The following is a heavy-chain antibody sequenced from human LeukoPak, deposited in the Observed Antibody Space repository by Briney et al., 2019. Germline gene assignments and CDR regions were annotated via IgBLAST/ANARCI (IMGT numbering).Heavy chain of an antibody. Sequence: GRSLRLSCAASGFTFDDYAMHWVRQAPGKGLEWVSGISWNSGSIGYADSVKGRFTISRDNAKNSLYLQMNSLRAEDTALYYCAKDSSRQKLVPDYWGQGPLSPSPQ. CDR1: GFTFDDYA. D-gene: IGHD6-13*01. V-gene: IGHV3-9*01. CDR2: ISWNSGSI. J-gene: IGHJ4*02. CDR3: AKDSSRQKLVPDY.